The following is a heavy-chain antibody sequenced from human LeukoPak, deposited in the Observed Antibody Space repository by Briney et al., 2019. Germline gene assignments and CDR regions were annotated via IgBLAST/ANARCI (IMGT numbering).Heavy chain of an antibody. J-gene: IGHJ3*02. Sequence: GGSLRLSCAASGFNFRDHWMTWVRQAPGKGLEWVANIKQDGSEKYYVDSVKGRFTISRDNAKSSVYLQMNSLRAEDTAVYYCARIFQFYSNGFDIWGPGTMVTISS. CDR3: ARIFQFYSNGFDI. CDR2: IKQDGSEK. V-gene: IGHV3-7*03. D-gene: IGHD2-21*01. CDR1: GFNFRDHW.